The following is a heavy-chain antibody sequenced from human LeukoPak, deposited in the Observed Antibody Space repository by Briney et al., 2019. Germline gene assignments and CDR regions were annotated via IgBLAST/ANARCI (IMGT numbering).Heavy chain of an antibody. V-gene: IGHV3-66*01. Sequence: GEALRLSCAASGFTVSSNYMSWVRQAPGKGLEWVSVIYSGGSTYYADSVKGRFTISRDNSKNTLYLQMNSLRAEDTAVYYCARALGDSSGYYDYWGQGTLVTVSS. CDR1: GFTVSSNY. CDR3: ARALGDSSGYYDY. D-gene: IGHD3-22*01. CDR2: IYSGGST. J-gene: IGHJ4*02.